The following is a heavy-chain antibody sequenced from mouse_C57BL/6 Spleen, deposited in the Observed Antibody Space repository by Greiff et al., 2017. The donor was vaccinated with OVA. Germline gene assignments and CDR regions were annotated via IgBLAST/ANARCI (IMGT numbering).Heavy chain of an antibody. D-gene: IGHD1-1*01. J-gene: IGHJ4*01. V-gene: IGHV1-15*01. CDR2: IDPETGGP. Sequence: QVQLQQSGAELVRPGASVTLSCKASGYTFTDYELHWVKPTPVHGLEWIGAIDPETGGPAYNQKFKGKAILTADKSSSTAYMELRSLTSEDSAVYYCTNYYGSSHYAMDYWGQGTSVTVSS. CDR3: TNYYGSSHYAMDY. CDR1: GYTFTDYE.